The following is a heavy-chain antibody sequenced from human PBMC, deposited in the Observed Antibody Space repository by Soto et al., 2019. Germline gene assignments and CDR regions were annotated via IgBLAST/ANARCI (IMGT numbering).Heavy chain of an antibody. J-gene: IGHJ4*02. CDR2: IYYSGST. V-gene: IGHV4-61*01. CDR3: ARAGGDYGGNFDY. D-gene: IGHD4-17*01. Sequence: PSETLSLTCTVSGGSVSSGSYYWSWIQQPPGKGLEWIGYIYYSGSTNYNPSLKSRVTISVDTSKNQFSLKLSSVTAADTAVYYCARAGGDYGGNFDYWGQGTLVTVSS. CDR1: GGSVSSGSYY.